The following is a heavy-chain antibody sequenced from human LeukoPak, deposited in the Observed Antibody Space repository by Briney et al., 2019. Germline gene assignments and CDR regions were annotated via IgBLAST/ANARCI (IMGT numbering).Heavy chain of an antibody. D-gene: IGHD1-7*01. CDR2: ITSSGGST. V-gene: IGHV3-23*01. CDR1: GFTFSAYA. J-gene: IGHJ4*02. CDR3: TNRGMTTGTTTY. Sequence: GGSLRLSCAASGFTFSAYAMSWVRQAPGKGLEWVSAITSSGGSTYYADSVKGRFTVSRDNSKNTLYLQISSLKAEDTAEYYCTNRGMTTGTTTYWGQGTLVTVSS.